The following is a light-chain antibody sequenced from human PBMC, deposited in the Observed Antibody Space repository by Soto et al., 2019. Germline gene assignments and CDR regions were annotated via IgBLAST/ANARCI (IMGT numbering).Light chain of an antibody. V-gene: IGLV2-14*01. Sequence: QSALTQPASVSGSPGQSIPISCTGTRRNIGLYKYVSWYQQHPVKAPKLMIYDVSNRPSGVSNRFSGSKSGNTATLTISGLQGEDEAEYYCSSYTGGSTYVFGTGTKVTVL. J-gene: IGLJ1*01. CDR3: SSYTGGSTYV. CDR2: DVS. CDR1: RRNIGLYKY.